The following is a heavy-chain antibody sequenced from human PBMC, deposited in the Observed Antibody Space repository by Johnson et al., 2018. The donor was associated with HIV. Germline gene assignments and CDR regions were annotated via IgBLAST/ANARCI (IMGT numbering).Heavy chain of an antibody. J-gene: IGHJ3*02. D-gene: IGHD6-6*01. CDR2: IKQDGTER. V-gene: IGHV3-7*04. Sequence: VQLVESGGGVVRPGGSLRLSCAASGFTFNDYGMSWVRQAPGKGLEWVASIKQDGTERYYVDSLKVHFTISRDNSKNTLYLQMNSLRAEDTAVYYCARGGIAARIDAFDIRGQGTMVTVSS. CDR3: ARGGIAARIDAFDI. CDR1: GFTFNDYG.